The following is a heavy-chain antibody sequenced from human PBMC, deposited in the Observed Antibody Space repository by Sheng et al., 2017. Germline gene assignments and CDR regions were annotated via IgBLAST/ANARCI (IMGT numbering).Heavy chain of an antibody. D-gene: IGHD1-20*01. CDR3: VRVDNSDAFDI. J-gene: IGHJ3*02. V-gene: IGHV3-30*04. CDR1: GFAFNTYA. Sequence: QVQLVESGGGVVQPGGSLRLSCAASGFAFNTYAMHWVRQAPDKGLEWVGAISYHGTDKYYAGSVKGRFTFSRDNSKNTLFLQMDSLRPEDTAVYYCVRVDNSDAFDIWGQGDNGHRLF. CDR2: ISYHGTDK.